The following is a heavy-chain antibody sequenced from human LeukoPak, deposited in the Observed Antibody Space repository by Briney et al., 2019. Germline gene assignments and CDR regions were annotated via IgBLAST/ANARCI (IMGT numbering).Heavy chain of an antibody. CDR3: ARDGELLWSLDY. CDR1: GGTFSSYA. V-gene: IGHV1-69*05. D-gene: IGHD3-10*01. J-gene: IGHJ4*02. CDR2: IIPIFGTA. Sequence: GASVKVSCKASGGTFSSYAISWARQAPGQGLEWMGRIIPIFGTANYAQKFQGRVTITTDESTSTAYMELSSLRSEDTAVYYCARDGELLWSLDYWGQGTLVTVSS.